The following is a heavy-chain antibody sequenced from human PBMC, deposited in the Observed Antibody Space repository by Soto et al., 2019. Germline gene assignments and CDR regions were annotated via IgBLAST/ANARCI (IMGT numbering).Heavy chain of an antibody. D-gene: IGHD5-18*01. CDR1: GFTFSAYY. J-gene: IGHJ3*02. CDR3: ARDGYSAGFDI. CDR2: IKQDGSEK. Sequence: EVQLVESGGGLVQPGGSLRLSCAASGFTFSAYYMSWARQPPGKGLEWVANIKQDGSEKYYVDSVKGRFTISRDNAKNSLYLQMNILRAEDTAVYYCARDGYSAGFDIWGQGTMVTVSS. V-gene: IGHV3-7*01.